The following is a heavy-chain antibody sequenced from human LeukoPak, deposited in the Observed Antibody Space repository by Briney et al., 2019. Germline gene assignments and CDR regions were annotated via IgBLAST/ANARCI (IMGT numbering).Heavy chain of an antibody. J-gene: IGHJ3*02. Sequence: PGGSLRLSCAASGFRFSTYSMNWVRQAPGKGLEWIGYIYYSGSTNYNPSLKSRVTISVDTSKNQFSLKLSSVTAADTAVYYCARHWWEEAFDIWGQGTMVTVSS. CDR2: IYYSGST. CDR3: ARHWWEEAFDI. CDR1: GFRFSTYS. V-gene: IGHV4-59*08. D-gene: IGHD1-26*01.